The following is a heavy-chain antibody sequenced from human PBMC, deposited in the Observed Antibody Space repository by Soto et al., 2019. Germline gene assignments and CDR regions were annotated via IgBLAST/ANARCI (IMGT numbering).Heavy chain of an antibody. CDR2: IYYSGST. J-gene: IGHJ5*02. Sequence: SETLSLTCTVSGGSISSCSYYWGWIRQPPGKGLEWIGSIYYSGSTYYNPSLKSRVTISVDTSKNQFSLKLSSVTAADTAVYYCARMGDYDFWSGYPHQNNWFDPWGQGTLVTVSS. V-gene: IGHV4-39*01. CDR3: ARMGDYDFWSGYPHQNNWFDP. D-gene: IGHD3-3*01. CDR1: GGSISSCSYY.